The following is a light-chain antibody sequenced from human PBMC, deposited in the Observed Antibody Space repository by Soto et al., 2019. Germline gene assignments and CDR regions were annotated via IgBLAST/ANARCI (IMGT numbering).Light chain of an antibody. J-gene: IGKJ4*02. CDR3: QQYTCDPLP. CDR1: ESISSW. V-gene: IGKV1-5*03. Sequence: DIQMTQSPSTLSASVGDRVTITCRASESISSWLAWYQQRPGKAPTLLIYKASSLESGVPSRFSGSASETEFTLTISSLQPDDFGTYYCQQYTCDPLPVGGGTEVEIK. CDR2: KAS.